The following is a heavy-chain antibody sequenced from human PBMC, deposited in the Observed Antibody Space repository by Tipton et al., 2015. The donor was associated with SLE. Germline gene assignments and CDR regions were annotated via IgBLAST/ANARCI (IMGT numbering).Heavy chain of an antibody. CDR3: ARVRLIAAATTGAFDI. D-gene: IGHD6-13*01. V-gene: IGHV4-31*03. CDR1: GGSISSGGYY. J-gene: IGHJ3*02. CDR2: IYYSGST. Sequence: TLSLTCTVSGGSISSGGYYWSWIRQHPGKGLEWIGYIYYSGSTNYNPSLKSRVTISVDTSKNQFSLKLSSVTAADTAVYYCARVRLIAAATTGAFDIWGQGTMVTVSS.